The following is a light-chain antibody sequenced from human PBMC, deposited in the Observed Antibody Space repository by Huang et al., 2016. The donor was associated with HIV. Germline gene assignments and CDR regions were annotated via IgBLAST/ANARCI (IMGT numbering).Light chain of an antibody. CDR1: QSISAY. J-gene: IGKJ2*01. CDR2: ATS. Sequence: DIQMTQSPSSLYASVGDRVTISCRASQSISAYLNWYQHRPGRAPKLLIYATSDLQGGVPSRFSGSRSWTQFTLTISSLQPEDFATYYCQQSYSFPRTFGQGTKLDIK. CDR3: QQSYSFPRT. V-gene: IGKV1-39*01.